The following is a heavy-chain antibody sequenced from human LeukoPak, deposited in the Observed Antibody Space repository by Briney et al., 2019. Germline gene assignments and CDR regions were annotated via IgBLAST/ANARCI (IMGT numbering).Heavy chain of an antibody. CDR1: GGSISSSSYY. CDR2: IYYSGST. D-gene: IGHD1-1*01. CDR3: ARIGNYYFDY. J-gene: IGHJ4*02. V-gene: IGHV4-39*07. Sequence: PSETLSLTCTVSGGSISSSSYYWGWIRQPPGKGLEWIGSIYYSGSTNYNPSFKSRVTISVDKSKNQFSLKLTSVTAADTAVYYCARIGNYYFDYWGQGTLVTVSS.